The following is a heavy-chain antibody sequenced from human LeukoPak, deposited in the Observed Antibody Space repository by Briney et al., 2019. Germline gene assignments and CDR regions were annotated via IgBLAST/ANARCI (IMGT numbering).Heavy chain of an antibody. CDR2: ISYDGNNK. CDR1: GFTFSSYA. Sequence: PGRSLRLSCAASGFTFSSYAMHWVRQAPGKGLEWVTVISYDGNNKYYADSVKGRFTISRDNSKNTLYLQMNSLRAEDTAVYYCASQVVSSSGYYTLNFDYWGQGTLVTVSS. J-gene: IGHJ4*02. V-gene: IGHV3-30*14. CDR3: ASQVVSSSGYYTLNFDY. D-gene: IGHD3-22*01.